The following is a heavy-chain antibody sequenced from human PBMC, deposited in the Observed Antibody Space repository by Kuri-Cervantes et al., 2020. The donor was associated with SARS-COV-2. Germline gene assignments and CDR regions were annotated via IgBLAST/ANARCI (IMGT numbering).Heavy chain of an antibody. V-gene: IGHV3-23*01. D-gene: IGHD2-2*01. J-gene: IGHJ4*02. CDR2: ISGSGGST. CDR1: GFTFSSYA. Sequence: GESLKISCAASGFTFSSYAMSWVRQAPGKGLEWVSAISGSGGSTYYADSVKGRFTISRDNSKNTLYLQMNSLRAEDTAVYYCARDAGYCSSTSCYAFDYWGQGTLVTVSS. CDR3: ARDAGYCSSTSCYAFDY.